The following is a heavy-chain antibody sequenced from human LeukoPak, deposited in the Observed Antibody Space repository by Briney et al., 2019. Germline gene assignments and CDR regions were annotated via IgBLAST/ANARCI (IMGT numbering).Heavy chain of an antibody. CDR2: INPNSGGT. V-gene: IGHV1-2*02. CDR1: GYTFTDYY. CDR3: ARARWQLVPYFDS. J-gene: IGHJ4*02. Sequence: ASVKVSCKASGYTFTDYYVHWVRQAPVQGLEWMGWINPNSGGTNFAQKFQGRVAMTRDTSISTAYMELGSLRSDDTAVYYCARARWQLVPYFDSWGQGTLVTVSS. D-gene: IGHD6-6*01.